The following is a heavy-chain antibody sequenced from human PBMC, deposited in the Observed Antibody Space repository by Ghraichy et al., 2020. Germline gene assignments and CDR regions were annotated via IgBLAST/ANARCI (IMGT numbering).Heavy chain of an antibody. J-gene: IGHJ4*02. V-gene: IGHV3-30-3*01. CDR3: ARDPGAVVVIAPDY. D-gene: IGHD3-22*01. Sequence: GGSLRLSCAASGFTFSSYAMHWVRQAPGKGLEWVALISYDGSNEHYADSVKGRFTISRDNSKNTLYLLMNSLRVEDTAVYYCARDPGAVVVIAPDYWGQGTLVTVSP. CDR1: GFTFSSYA. CDR2: ISYDGSNE.